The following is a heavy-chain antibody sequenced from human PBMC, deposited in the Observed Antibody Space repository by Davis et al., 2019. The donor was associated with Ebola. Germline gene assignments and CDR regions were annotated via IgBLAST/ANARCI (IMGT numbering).Heavy chain of an antibody. J-gene: IGHJ5*02. D-gene: IGHD6-13*01. CDR3: ARDLGGIAPFNWFDP. CDR2: IIPIFGTA. Sequence: SVKVSCKASGGTFSSYAISWVRQAPGQGLEWMGGIIPIFGTANYAQKFQGRVTITADESTSTAYMGLSSLRSEDTAVYYCARDLGGIAPFNWFDPWGQGTLVTVSS. V-gene: IGHV1-69*13. CDR1: GGTFSSYA.